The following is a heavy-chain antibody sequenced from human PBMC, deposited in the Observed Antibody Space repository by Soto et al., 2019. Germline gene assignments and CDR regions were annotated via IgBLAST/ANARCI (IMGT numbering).Heavy chain of an antibody. CDR2: IYFIGAT. V-gene: IGHV4-61*01. CDR3: ARHRRSSSWLDY. CDR1: GDSVSSGTYY. Sequence: QVHLQESGPGLVKPSETLSLTCTVSGDSVSSGTYYWSWIRQPPGKGLEWIGYIYFIGATNYNPSLKSRVTISKDTSKNQFSLSLSSVTTADTAVYYCARHRRSSSWLDYWGQGTLVTVSS. J-gene: IGHJ4*02. D-gene: IGHD6-13*01.